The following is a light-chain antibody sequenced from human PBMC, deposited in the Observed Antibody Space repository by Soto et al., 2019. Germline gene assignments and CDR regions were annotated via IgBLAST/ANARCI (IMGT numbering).Light chain of an antibody. Sequence: DIQMTQSPSTLSASVGDRVTISCRASQSISTWLAWYQQKPGKAPKLLIYDAFRLESGVTSRFIGRGSGTEFTLTITSLQPDDFATYYCQHYNTYPWTFGQGTKLEI. CDR2: DAF. CDR1: QSISTW. CDR3: QHYNTYPWT. V-gene: IGKV1-5*01. J-gene: IGKJ1*01.